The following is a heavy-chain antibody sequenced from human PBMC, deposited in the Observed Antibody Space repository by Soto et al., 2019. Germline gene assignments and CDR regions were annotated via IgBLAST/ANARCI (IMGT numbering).Heavy chain of an antibody. CDR1: GGSVRGDC. Sequence: PSETLSLPCTVSGGSVRGDCWSWIRQTPGKGLEWIGYVYDNGRTSYNPSLQSRITMSEDTSKNRFSLTLSSVTAADTAVYYCARDRSRNLDVWGKGITVTVSS. CDR2: VYDNGRT. J-gene: IGHJ6*04. V-gene: IGHV4-59*02. CDR3: ARDRSRNLDV.